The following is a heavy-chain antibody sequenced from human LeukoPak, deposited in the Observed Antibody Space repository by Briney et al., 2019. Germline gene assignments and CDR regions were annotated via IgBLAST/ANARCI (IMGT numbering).Heavy chain of an antibody. CDR2: ISGSGGAI. D-gene: IGHD3-10*01. V-gene: IGHV3-23*01. J-gene: IGHJ4*02. CDR1: GFTFSNYA. CDR3: VRDFGGSRDY. Sequence: PGGSLRLSCAASGFTFSNYAMSWVRQAPGKGLEWVSTISGSGGAIYYADSVKGRFTISRDNAKNTLYLQMDSLRAEDTAVYYCVRDFGGSRDYWGQGTLVIVSS.